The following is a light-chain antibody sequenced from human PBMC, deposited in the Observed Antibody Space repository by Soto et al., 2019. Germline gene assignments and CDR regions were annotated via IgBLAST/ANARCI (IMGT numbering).Light chain of an antibody. Sequence: EVVMTQSRSTLFGSPLERSTLSGRASQSIRTDLAWYQQKPGQAPSLLIFSASTRATGVPARFSGSGSGTEFTLTISSLQSEDFAVYYCQQYNKWPQWTFGQGTKVDIK. CDR3: QQYNKWPQWT. V-gene: IGKV3-15*01. CDR2: SAS. J-gene: IGKJ1*01. CDR1: QSIRTD.